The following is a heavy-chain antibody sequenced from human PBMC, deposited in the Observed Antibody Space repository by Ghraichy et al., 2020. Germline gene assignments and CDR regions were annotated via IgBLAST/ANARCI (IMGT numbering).Heavy chain of an antibody. J-gene: IGHJ6*02. CDR1: GFTFNNYW. D-gene: IGHD4/OR15-4a*01. CDR2: INVDGSTT. Sequence: GSLRLSCAASGFTFNNYWMHWVRQAPGKGLVWVSRINVDGSTTNYADSVKGRFTISRDNAKNTLYLQMNSLRAEDTAVYYCARVRTTAARYYYYGLDVWGQGTTVTVSS. V-gene: IGHV3-74*01. CDR3: ARVRTTAARYYYYGLDV.